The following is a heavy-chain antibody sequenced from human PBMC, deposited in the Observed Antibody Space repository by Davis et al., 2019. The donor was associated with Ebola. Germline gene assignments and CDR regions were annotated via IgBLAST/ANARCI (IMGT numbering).Heavy chain of an antibody. CDR2: ISSSSTYT. D-gene: IGHD3-3*01. Sequence: GESLKISCAASGFTFSDYYMSWIRQAPGKGLEWVSYISSSSTYTNYADSVKGRFTISRDNAKNSLYLQMNSLRAEDTAVYYCARDFYDFWSGLDYWGQGTLVTVSA. CDR3: ARDFYDFWSGLDY. J-gene: IGHJ4*02. V-gene: IGHV3-11*06. CDR1: GFTFSDYY.